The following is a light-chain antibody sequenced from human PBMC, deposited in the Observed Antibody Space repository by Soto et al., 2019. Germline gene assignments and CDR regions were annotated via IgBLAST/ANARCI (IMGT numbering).Light chain of an antibody. CDR3: KQYNDWPPIT. V-gene: IGKV3-15*01. Sequence: EIVMTQSPATLSVSPGERATLSCRASQSVSSNLAWYQQKPGQAPRLLIHRASIRATGVPARFSGSGSGTEFTLTISSLQSDDFAFYYCKQYNDWPPITFGQGTRLDIK. J-gene: IGKJ5*01. CDR1: QSVSSN. CDR2: RAS.